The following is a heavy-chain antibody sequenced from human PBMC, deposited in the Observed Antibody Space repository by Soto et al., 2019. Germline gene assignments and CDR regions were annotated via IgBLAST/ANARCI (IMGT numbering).Heavy chain of an antibody. CDR2: INHSGST. J-gene: IGHJ6*02. CDR1: GGSFSGYY. Sequence: SETLSLTCAVYGGSFSGYYWSWIRQPPGKGQEWIGEINHSGSTNYNPSLNSRVTIPLDTSKNQFSLKLSSVTSADTAVYYFARGRYYGWGSSVMDVCGQGTKVTVSS. V-gene: IGHV4-34*01. D-gene: IGHD3-10*01. CDR3: ARGRYYGWGSSVMDV.